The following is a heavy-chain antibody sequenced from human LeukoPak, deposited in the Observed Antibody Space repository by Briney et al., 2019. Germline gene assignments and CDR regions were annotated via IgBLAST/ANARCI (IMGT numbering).Heavy chain of an antibody. J-gene: IGHJ4*02. V-gene: IGHV1-2*02. CDR1: GYSFTGYY. CDR2: INPNSGGT. Sequence: GASVKVSCKASGYSFTGYYIHWVRQAPGQGLEWVGWINPNSGGTRYAHKFQGRVSMTRDTSINIAYMEVNGLRSDDTAVYYCARDQSLEGAAAGEFDSWGQGTLVTVSS. CDR3: ARDQSLEGAAAGEFDS. D-gene: IGHD6-13*01.